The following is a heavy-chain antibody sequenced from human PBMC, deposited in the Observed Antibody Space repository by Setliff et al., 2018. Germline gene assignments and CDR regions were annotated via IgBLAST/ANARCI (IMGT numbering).Heavy chain of an antibody. Sequence: PGGSLRLSCAASGFTFSSYSMNWVRQAPGKGLEWVSSISSSSSYIYYADSVKGRFTISRDNAKNSLYLQMNSLRAEDTAVYYCARDIFHDYVWGSRMYGMDVWGQGTTVTVSS. J-gene: IGHJ6*02. D-gene: IGHD3-16*01. CDR2: ISSSSSYI. CDR3: ARDIFHDYVWGSRMYGMDV. CDR1: GFTFSSYS. V-gene: IGHV3-21*01.